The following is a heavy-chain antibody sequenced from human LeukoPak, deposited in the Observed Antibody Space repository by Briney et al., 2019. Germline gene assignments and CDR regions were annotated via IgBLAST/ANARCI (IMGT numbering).Heavy chain of an antibody. CDR3: ARHLYRFCSGGSCYGLDAFDI. V-gene: IGHV5-51*01. CDR1: GCRFPNYW. J-gene: IGHJ3*02. Sequence: KNGESLQISCKGSGCRFPNYWIGWVRQLPGKGLEWMGIIYPGDSDTRYSPSFQGQVTISADKSISTAYVQWSSLKASDTAMYYCARHLYRFCSGGSCYGLDAFDIWGQGTMVTVSS. CDR2: IYPGDSDT. D-gene: IGHD2-15*01.